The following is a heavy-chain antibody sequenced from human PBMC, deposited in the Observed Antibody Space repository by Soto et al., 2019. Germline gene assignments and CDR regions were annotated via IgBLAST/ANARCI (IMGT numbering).Heavy chain of an antibody. V-gene: IGHV4-39*01. D-gene: IGHD2-15*01. Sequence: QLQLQESGPGLVKPSETLFLTCTVSGGSISSSSYYWGWIRQPPGKGLEWIGSTYYSGSTYYNTSHKSRVTISVATSKNQFSLKLSSVTAADTAVYYCARHTPAISISDHWGQGTLVTVSS. CDR2: TYYSGST. CDR3: ARHTPAISISDH. CDR1: GGSISSSSYY. J-gene: IGHJ4*02.